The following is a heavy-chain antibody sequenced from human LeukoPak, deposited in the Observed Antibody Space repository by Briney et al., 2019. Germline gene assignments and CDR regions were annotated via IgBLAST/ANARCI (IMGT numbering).Heavy chain of an antibody. CDR1: GGSISSGSYY. CDR3: ARDNCSGGSCYSGQSWFDP. J-gene: IGHJ5*02. Sequence: SQTLSLTCTVSGGSISSGSYYWGWIRQPPGKGLEWIGSIYYSGSTYYNPSLKSRVTISVDTSKNQFSLKLSPVTAADTAVYYCARDNCSGGSCYSGQSWFDPWGQGTLVTVSS. CDR2: IYYSGST. D-gene: IGHD2-15*01. V-gene: IGHV4-39*07.